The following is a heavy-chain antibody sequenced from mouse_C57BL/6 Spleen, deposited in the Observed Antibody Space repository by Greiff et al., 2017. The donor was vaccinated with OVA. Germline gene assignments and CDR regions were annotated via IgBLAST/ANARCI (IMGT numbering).Heavy chain of an antibody. J-gene: IGHJ2*01. Sequence: VQLMESGAELVRPGASVTLSCKASGYTFTDYEMHWVKQTPVHGLEWIGAIDPETGGTAYNQKFKGKAILTADKSSSTAYMELRSLTSEDSAVYYCTRILCFDYWGQGTTLTVSS. D-gene: IGHD1-1*02. CDR1: GYTFTDYE. CDR3: TRILCFDY. CDR2: IDPETGGT. V-gene: IGHV1-15*01.